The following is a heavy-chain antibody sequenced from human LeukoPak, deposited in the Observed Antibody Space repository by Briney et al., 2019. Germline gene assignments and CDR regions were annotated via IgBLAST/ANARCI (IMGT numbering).Heavy chain of an antibody. D-gene: IGHD2-2*01. V-gene: IGHV1-8*01. CDR3: ARNIKLRYCSSTSCYLEAGGAEY. CDR1: GYTFTNYT. CDR2: MNPNSGNT. J-gene: IGHJ4*02. Sequence: AAVKVSCKTSGYTFTNYTMNWVRQAPVQGLEWMGWMNPNSGNTGYAQKFQGRVTMTRNTSISTAYMELSSLRSEDTAVYYCARNIKLRYCSSTSCYLEAGGAEYWGQGTLVTVSS.